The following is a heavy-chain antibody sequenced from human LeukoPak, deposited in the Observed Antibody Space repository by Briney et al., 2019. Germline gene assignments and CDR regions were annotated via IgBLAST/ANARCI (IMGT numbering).Heavy chain of an antibody. Sequence: KPSQTLSLTCTVSGGSISSGRYYWSWIRQPAGKGLEWLGRFYSSGSTNYNPSLKSRVTISVDTSKNQFSLKLTSVTAADTAVYYCARVDGSCSGGSCPSGNWFDPWGQGTLVTVSS. D-gene: IGHD2-15*01. CDR3: ARVDGSCSGGSCPSGNWFDP. J-gene: IGHJ5*02. V-gene: IGHV4-61*02. CDR2: FYSSGST. CDR1: GGSISSGRYY.